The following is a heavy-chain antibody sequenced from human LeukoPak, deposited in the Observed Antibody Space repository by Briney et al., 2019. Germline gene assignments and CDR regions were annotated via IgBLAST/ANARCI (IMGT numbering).Heavy chain of an antibody. CDR1: GGSISSGGYY. Sequence: SQTLSLTCTVSGGSISSGGYYWSWIRQPPGKGLEWIGYIYHSGSTYYNPSLKSRVTISVDTSKNQFSLKLSSVTAADTAVYYCAKRNWGSWYFDYWGQGTLVTVSS. CDR3: AKRNWGSWYFDY. CDR2: IYHSGST. V-gene: IGHV4-30-2*01. J-gene: IGHJ4*02. D-gene: IGHD7-27*01.